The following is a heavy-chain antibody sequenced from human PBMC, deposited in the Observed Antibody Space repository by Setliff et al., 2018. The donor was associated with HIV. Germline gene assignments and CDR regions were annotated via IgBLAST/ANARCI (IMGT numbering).Heavy chain of an antibody. Sequence: SETLSLTCTVSGGSISSNNYFWGWIRQPPEKGLEWIGSIYYSGSTYYNPSLKSRVTVSLDTSKNQFSLTLTSMTATDTAAYYCARHLTGRLFDSWGQGTLVTVSS. J-gene: IGHJ5*01. CDR2: IYYSGST. V-gene: IGHV4-39*01. CDR3: ARHLTGRLFDS. CDR1: GGSISSNNYF.